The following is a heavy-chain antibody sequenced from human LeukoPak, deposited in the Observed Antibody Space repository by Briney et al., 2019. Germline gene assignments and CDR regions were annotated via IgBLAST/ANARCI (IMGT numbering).Heavy chain of an antibody. Sequence: GGSLTLSCAASGFTFTTYAMSWVRQPPGKGLESVSAISGRGGTTYYADSVKGRFTISRDNSKNTVSLQMNSLRAEDTAVYYCAKVRGAVAITFLDYWGQGTLSPSPQ. D-gene: IGHD3-22*01. CDR2: ISGRGGTT. CDR3: AKVRGAVAITFLDY. J-gene: IGHJ4*02. CDR1: GFTFTTYA. V-gene: IGHV3-23*01.